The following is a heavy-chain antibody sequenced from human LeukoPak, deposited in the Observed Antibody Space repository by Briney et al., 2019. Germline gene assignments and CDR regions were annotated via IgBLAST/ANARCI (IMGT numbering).Heavy chain of an antibody. D-gene: IGHD3-3*01. CDR3: TAYDFWSSFDY. CDR1: GFTFSSYA. J-gene: IGHJ4*02. CDR2: ITGSGGST. Sequence: PGGSVRLSCAASGFTFSSYAMSWVRQAPGKGLEWVSAITGSGGSTYYADSVKGRFTISRENSKNTLFLQMNRLRAEDTAVYYCTAYDFWSSFDYWGQGTLVTVSS. V-gene: IGHV3-23*01.